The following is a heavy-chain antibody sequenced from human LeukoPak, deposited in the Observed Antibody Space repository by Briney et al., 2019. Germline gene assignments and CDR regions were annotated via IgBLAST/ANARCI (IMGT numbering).Heavy chain of an antibody. CDR3: TRVGRSLHWNPDY. V-gene: IGHV4-59*01. CDR1: GVSMSNYY. D-gene: IGHD1-1*01. J-gene: IGHJ4*02. CDR2: ITDSGKT. Sequence: SETLSLTCTVSGVSMSNYYWRWLRQPPGKGLEWIGCITDSGKTNSNPSPRSRVPISANTSNNQFSLKLSSVTAADTAVYYCTRVGRSLHWNPDYWGQGTLVTVSS.